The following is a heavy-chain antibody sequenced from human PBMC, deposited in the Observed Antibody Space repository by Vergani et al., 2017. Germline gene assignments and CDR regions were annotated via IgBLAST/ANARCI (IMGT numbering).Heavy chain of an antibody. D-gene: IGHD3-16*01. Sequence: EVQLVQSGAEVKKPGESLKISCKGSGYSFTSYWIGWVRQMPGKGLEWMGIIYPGDSDTRYSPSFQGQVTISADKPISTAYLQWSSLKASATAMYYCARRNSRMGYAFDIWGQGTMVTVSS. CDR1: GYSFTSYW. V-gene: IGHV5-51*01. J-gene: IGHJ3*02. CDR2: IYPGDSDT. CDR3: ARRNSRMGYAFDI.